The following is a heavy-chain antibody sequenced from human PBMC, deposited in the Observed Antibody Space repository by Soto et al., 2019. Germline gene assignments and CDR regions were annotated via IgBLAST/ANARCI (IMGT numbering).Heavy chain of an antibody. V-gene: IGHV4-59*08. CDR3: ARHYDILTGYSTAYWYFDL. D-gene: IGHD3-9*01. Sequence: QVQLQESGPGLVKPSETLSLTCTVSGGSISSYYWSWIRQPPGKGLEWIGYIYYSGSTNYNPSLNSRVTISVDTSKNPFSLKLSSVTAADTAVYYCARHYDILTGYSTAYWYFDLWGCGTLVTVSS. CDR2: IYYSGST. CDR1: GGSISSYY. J-gene: IGHJ2*01.